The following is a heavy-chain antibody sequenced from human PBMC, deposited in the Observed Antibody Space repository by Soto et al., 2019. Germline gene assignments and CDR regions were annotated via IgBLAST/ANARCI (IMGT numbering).Heavy chain of an antibody. CDR2: INSGGRT. D-gene: IGHD4-17*01. CDR3: AKDLRPDGVWDFDY. Sequence: EVQLLESGGDLVQPGGSLRLSCAASGFTFSSYTMTWVRQAPGKGLEWVSGINSGGRTYYADSVKGRFTISRDDSKNTLYLQIISLRAEDTAVYYWAKDLRPDGVWDFDYWGQGTLVTVSS. CDR1: GFTFSSYT. J-gene: IGHJ4*02. V-gene: IGHV3-23*01.